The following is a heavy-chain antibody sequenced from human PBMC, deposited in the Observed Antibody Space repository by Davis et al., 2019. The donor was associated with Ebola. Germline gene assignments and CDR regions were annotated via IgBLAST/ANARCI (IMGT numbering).Heavy chain of an antibody. J-gene: IGHJ2*01. Sequence: SETLSLTCTVSGGSISTFYWSWIRQPPGRGLEYIGYIYYNGDADYNPSLNSRVTISVDTSKNQFSLNLSSVTAADTAVYSCARGRRPPNWHFDLWGRGTLVTVSS. CDR3: ARGRRPPNWHFDL. CDR1: GGSISTFY. CDR2: IYYNGDA. V-gene: IGHV4-59*01.